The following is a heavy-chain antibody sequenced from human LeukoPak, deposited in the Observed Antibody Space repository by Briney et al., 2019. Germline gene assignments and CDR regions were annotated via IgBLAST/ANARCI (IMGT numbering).Heavy chain of an antibody. Sequence: SETLSLTCTVSGGSISSYYWSWIRQPPGKGLEWIGYIYYSGSTNYNPSLKSRVTISVDTSKNQFSLKLSSVTAADTAVYYCARGSPATYYDFWSGYYTCNYFDYWGQGTLVTASP. CDR1: GGSISSYY. J-gene: IGHJ4*02. V-gene: IGHV4-59*01. CDR2: IYYSGST. D-gene: IGHD3-3*01. CDR3: ARGSPATYYDFWSGYYTCNYFDY.